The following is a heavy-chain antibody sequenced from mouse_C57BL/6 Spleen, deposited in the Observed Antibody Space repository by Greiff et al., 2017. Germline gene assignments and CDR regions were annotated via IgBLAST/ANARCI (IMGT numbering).Heavy chain of an antibody. V-gene: IGHV1-64*01. Sequence: QVQLQQPGAELVKPGASVKLSCKASGYTFTSYWMHWVKQRPGQGLEWIGMIDPNSGSTNYNEKFKSKATLTVDTSSSTAYMQLSSLTSEDSAVYYCARDAGYDRDYFDYWGQGTTLTVSS. CDR2: IDPNSGST. CDR3: ARDAGYDRDYFDY. D-gene: IGHD2-2*01. J-gene: IGHJ2*01. CDR1: GYTFTSYW.